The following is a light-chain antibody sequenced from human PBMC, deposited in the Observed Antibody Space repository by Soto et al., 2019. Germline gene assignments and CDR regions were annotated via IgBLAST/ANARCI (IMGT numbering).Light chain of an antibody. CDR2: GAS. CDR1: QSVSSSY. Sequence: EIVLTQSPGTLSLSPGERATLSCRASQSVSSSYLAWYQQKPGQAPRLLIYGASSRVTGIPDRFSGSGSGTDFTLTISRLEPEDFAVYYCQQYGSSRLTFGGGTKVEIK. V-gene: IGKV3-20*01. CDR3: QQYGSSRLT. J-gene: IGKJ4*01.